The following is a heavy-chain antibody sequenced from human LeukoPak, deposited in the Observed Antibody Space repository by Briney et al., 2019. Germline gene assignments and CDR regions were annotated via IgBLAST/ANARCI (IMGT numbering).Heavy chain of an antibody. V-gene: IGHV3-74*01. J-gene: IGHJ4*02. CDR1: GFTLSDYW. Sequence: TGGSLRLSCAASGFTLSDYWMNWVRQAPGKGPVWVSHISPDGRNIAYADSVKGRFTISRDSAKNTLYLKMNSLRVGDTAVYYCVRDGGATTPHDCGGQGNLVLVSS. CDR3: VRDGGATTPHDC. D-gene: IGHD2-15*01. CDR2: ISPDGRNI.